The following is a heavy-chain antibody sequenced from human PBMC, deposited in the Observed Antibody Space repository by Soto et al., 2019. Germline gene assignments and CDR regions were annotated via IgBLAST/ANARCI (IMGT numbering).Heavy chain of an antibody. J-gene: IGHJ6*02. CDR1: GFIFTDYA. CDR3: AKDFFQDWGHDYYYGMDV. Sequence: GGSLRLSCAASGFIFTDYAMTWVRQAPGKGLEWVSGLSGSGGDTYYADSVKGRFTVSRDNSRNTLYLQMNSLRAEDTAVYYCAKDFFQDWGHDYYYGMDVWGQGTKVTVSS. CDR2: LSGSGGDT. D-gene: IGHD7-27*01. V-gene: IGHV3-23*01.